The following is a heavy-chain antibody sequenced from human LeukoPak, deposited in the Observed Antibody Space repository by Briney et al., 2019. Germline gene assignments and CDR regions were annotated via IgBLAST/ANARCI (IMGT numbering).Heavy chain of an antibody. CDR2: MNPNSGNT. CDR3: AASPIAAAGPVDY. Sequence: ASVKVSCKASGYTFTSYDINWVRQATGQGLEWMGWMNPNSGNTGYAQKFQGRVTMTTDTSTSTAYMELRSLRSDDTAVYYCAASPIAAAGPVDYWGQGTLVTVSS. V-gene: IGHV1-8*02. D-gene: IGHD6-13*01. J-gene: IGHJ4*02. CDR1: GYTFTSYD.